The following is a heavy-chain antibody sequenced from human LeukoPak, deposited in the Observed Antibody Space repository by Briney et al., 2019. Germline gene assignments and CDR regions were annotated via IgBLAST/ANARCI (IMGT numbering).Heavy chain of an antibody. CDR1: GGSISSSSYY. V-gene: IGHV4-39*07. Sequence: SETLSLTCTVSGGSISSSSYYWGWIRQPPGKGLEWIGSIYYSGSTYYNPSLKSRVTISVDTSKNQFSLKLSSVTAADTAVYYCARDGAASFDYWGQGTLVTVSS. CDR2: IYYSGST. CDR3: ARDGAASFDY. J-gene: IGHJ4*02. D-gene: IGHD2-15*01.